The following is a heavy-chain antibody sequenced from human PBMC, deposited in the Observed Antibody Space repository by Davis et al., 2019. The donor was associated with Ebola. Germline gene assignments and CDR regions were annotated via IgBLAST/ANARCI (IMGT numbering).Heavy chain of an antibody. J-gene: IGHJ4*02. CDR1: GYTFTSYA. CDR3: ARIPSTSSLLDY. CDR2: INAGNGNT. V-gene: IGHV1-3*01. D-gene: IGHD6-6*01. Sequence: AASVKVSCKASGYTFTSYAMHWVXXXPGQRLEWMGWINAGNGNTKYSQKFQGRVTITRDTSASTAYMELSSLRSEDTAVYYCARIPSTSSLLDYWGQGTLVTVSS.